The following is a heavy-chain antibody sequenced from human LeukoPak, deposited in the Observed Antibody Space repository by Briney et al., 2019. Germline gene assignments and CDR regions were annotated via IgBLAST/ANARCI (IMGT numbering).Heavy chain of an antibody. D-gene: IGHD2-15*01. Sequence: PGGSLRLSCAATGFTFSSYWMSWVRQAPGKGLEWVANIKQDGSEKYYVDSVKGRFTISRDNAKNSLYLQMNSLRAEDTAVYYCARDQVDIVVVVAAKDQYFQHWGQGTLVTVSS. V-gene: IGHV3-7*03. CDR1: GFTFSSYW. J-gene: IGHJ1*01. CDR3: ARDQVDIVVVVAAKDQYFQH. CDR2: IKQDGSEK.